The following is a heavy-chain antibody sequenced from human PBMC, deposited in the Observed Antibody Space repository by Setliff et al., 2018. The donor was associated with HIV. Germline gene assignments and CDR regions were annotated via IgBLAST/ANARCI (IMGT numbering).Heavy chain of an antibody. CDR3: ARGRPFWGRLWWFDP. CDR2: INHSGST. CDR1: GGSFSGYY. Sequence: SETLSLTCAVYGGSFSGYYWSWIRQPPGKGLEWIGEINHSGSTNYNPSLKSRVTISVDTSKNQFSLKLSSVTAADTAVYYCARGRPFWGRLWWFDPWGQGTLVTVSS. V-gene: IGHV4-34*01. D-gene: IGHD3-10*01. J-gene: IGHJ5*02.